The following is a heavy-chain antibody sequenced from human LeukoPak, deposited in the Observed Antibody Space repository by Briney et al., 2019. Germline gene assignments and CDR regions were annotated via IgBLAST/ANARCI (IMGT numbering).Heavy chain of an antibody. V-gene: IGHV1-2*02. CDR3: ARVGIVGATTSTYYYYGMDV. J-gene: IGHJ6*02. D-gene: IGHD1-26*01. CDR1: GYTFTCYY. Sequence: ASVKVSCKASGYTFTCYYMHWVRQAPGQGLEWMGWINPNSGGTNYAQKFQGRVTMTRDTSISTAYMELSRLRSDDTAVYYCARVGIVGATTSTYYYYGMDVWGQGTTVTVSS. CDR2: INPNSGGT.